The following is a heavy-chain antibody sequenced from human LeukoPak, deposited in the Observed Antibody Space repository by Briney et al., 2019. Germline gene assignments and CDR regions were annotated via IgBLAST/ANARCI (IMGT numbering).Heavy chain of an antibody. V-gene: IGHV4-39*01. CDR1: GGSVSSSFYY. CDR2: MYFSGST. J-gene: IGHJ4*02. CDR3: ANAASYSVDY. Sequence: PSETLSLTCTVSGGSVSSSFYYWGWIRQPPGKGLEWIGSMYFSGSTHYNPSLKSRVTISVDTSKNQFSLKLTSLTAADTAVYYCANAASYSVDYWGQGTLVTVSS. D-gene: IGHD1-26*01.